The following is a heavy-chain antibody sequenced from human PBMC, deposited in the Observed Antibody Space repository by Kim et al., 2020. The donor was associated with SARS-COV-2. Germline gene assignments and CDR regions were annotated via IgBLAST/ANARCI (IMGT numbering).Heavy chain of an antibody. CDR1: GGSFSGYY. CDR3: ARGGVVRGVIRRHNWFDP. V-gene: IGHV4-34*01. D-gene: IGHD3-10*01. J-gene: IGHJ5*02. Sequence: SETLSLTCAVYGGSFSGYYWSWIRQPPGKGREWIGEINHSGSTNYNTSLKSRVTISVDTSKNQFSLKLSSVTAADTAVYYCARGGVVRGVIRRHNWFDPWGQGTLVTVSS. CDR2: INHSGST.